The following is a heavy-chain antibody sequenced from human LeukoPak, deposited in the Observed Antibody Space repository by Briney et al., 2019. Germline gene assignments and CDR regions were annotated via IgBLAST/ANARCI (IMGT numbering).Heavy chain of an antibody. CDR2: IYSGGSL. Sequence: GGSLRLSCAASGFTVSNNYMSWVRQAPGKGLEWVSVIYSGGSLYYADSVKVRFTVSRANPKNTLYLQMNSLGVEYTAVYYCARSSPYSGSLVWGQGTMVTVSS. CDR3: ARSSPYSGSLV. CDR1: GFTVSNNY. V-gene: IGHV3-53*01. J-gene: IGHJ3*01. D-gene: IGHD1-26*01.